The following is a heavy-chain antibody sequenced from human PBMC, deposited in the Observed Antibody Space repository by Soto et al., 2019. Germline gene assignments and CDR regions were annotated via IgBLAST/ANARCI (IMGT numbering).Heavy chain of an antibody. J-gene: IGHJ3*02. CDR1: GFTFSSYV. CDR3: CKDGGTLPNAVNYPFYI. Sequence: VQLVESGGGVAQPGESLRLSCVASGFTFSSYVIHWVRQAPGKGLEWVALISTDGTEKHYPGSVRGRFTISRDNSKNRLYIQMNSLRTEDTAVYYCCKDGGTLPNAVNYPFYIWGQGTKVTVSS. CDR2: ISTDGTEK. V-gene: IGHV3-30-3*02. D-gene: IGHD3-16*01.